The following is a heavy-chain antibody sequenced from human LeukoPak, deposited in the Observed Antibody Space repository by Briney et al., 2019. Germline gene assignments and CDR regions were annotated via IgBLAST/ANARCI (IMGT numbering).Heavy chain of an antibody. CDR1: GFTVSSNY. CDR2: ISGSGGST. J-gene: IGHJ4*02. D-gene: IGHD6-13*01. V-gene: IGHV3-23*01. CDR3: ATIPRAAAAPRSYFDY. Sequence: GGSLRLSCAASGFTVSSNYMSWVRQAPGKGLEWVSAISGSGGSTYYADSVKGRFTISRDNSKNTLYLQMNSLRAEDTAVYYCATIPRAAAAPRSYFDYWGQGTLVTVSS.